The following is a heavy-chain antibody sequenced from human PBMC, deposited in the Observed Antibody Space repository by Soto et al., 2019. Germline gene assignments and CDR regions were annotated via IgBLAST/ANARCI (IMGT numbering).Heavy chain of an antibody. CDR3: ARIGRESTTFYSWFDP. CDR1: GGSISSYY. D-gene: IGHD2-2*02. CDR2: IYTSGST. J-gene: IGHJ5*02. Sequence: SETLSLTCAVYGGSISSYYWSWIRQPAGKGLEWIGRIYTSGSTNYNPSLKSRVTMSVDTSKNQFSLKLSSVTAADTAVYHCARIGRESTTFYSWFDPWGQGSLVTVSS. V-gene: IGHV4-59*10.